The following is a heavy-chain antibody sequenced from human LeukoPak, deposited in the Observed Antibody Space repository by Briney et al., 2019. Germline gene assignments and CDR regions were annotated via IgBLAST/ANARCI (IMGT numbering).Heavy chain of an antibody. CDR3: ATLFWSGYYRGFDAFDI. CDR1: GYTLTELS. Sequence: GASVKVSCKVSGYTLTELSMHWVRQAPGKGLEWMGGFDPEDGETIYAQKFQGRVTMTEDTSTDTAYMELSSLRSEDTAVYYCATLFWSGYYRGFDAFDIWGQGTMVTVSS. J-gene: IGHJ3*02. CDR2: FDPEDGET. V-gene: IGHV1-24*01. D-gene: IGHD3-3*01.